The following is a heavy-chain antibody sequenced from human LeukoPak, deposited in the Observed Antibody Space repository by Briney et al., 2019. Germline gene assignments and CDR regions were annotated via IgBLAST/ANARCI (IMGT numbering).Heavy chain of an antibody. J-gene: IGHJ6*04. D-gene: IGHD3-10*01. CDR3: AADSPRGYGMDV. CDR1: GFTFTSSA. Sequence: SVKVSCKASGFTFTSSAVQWVRQARGQRLEWIGWTVVGSGNTNYAQKFQERVTITRDMSTNTAYMELSSLRSEDTAVYYCAADSPRGYGMDVWGKGTTVTVSS. V-gene: IGHV1-58*01. CDR2: TVVGSGNT.